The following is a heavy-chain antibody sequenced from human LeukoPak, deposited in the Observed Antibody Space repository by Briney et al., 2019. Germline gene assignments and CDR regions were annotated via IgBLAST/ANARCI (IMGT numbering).Heavy chain of an antibody. D-gene: IGHD6-19*01. CDR1: GGFISSSSYY. Sequence: SETLSLTCTVSGGFISSSSYYWGWLRQPPGKGLEWIGCVHYSGSTYDNPSLKSRVTISVDTSKNQFSLKLISVTAADTAVCYCARRSTVAGRGRFDPWGQGTLVTVSS. V-gene: IGHV4-39*01. CDR3: ARRSTVAGRGRFDP. CDR2: VHYSGST. J-gene: IGHJ5*02.